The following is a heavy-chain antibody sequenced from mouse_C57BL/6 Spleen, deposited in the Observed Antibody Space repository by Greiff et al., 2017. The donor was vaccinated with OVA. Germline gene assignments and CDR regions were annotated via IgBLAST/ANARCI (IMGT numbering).Heavy chain of an antibody. D-gene: IGHD3-2*02. CDR2: IYPSDSDT. J-gene: IGHJ3*01. Sequence: QVQLQQPGAELVKPGASVKVSCKASGYTFTSYWMNWVKQRPGQGLEWIGRIYPSDSDTNYNQKFKGKATLTVDKSSSTAYMQLSGLTSEDSAVYYCAQDGSAGFRYADWGKGTLVTVAA. CDR1: GYTFTSYW. V-gene: IGHV1-74*01. CDR3: AQDGSAGFRYAD.